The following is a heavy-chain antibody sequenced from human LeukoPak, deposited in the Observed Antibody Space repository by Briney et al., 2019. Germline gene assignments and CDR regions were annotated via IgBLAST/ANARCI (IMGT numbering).Heavy chain of an antibody. CDR2: IYYSGST. V-gene: IGHV4-59*08. J-gene: IGHJ6*02. D-gene: IGHD1-1*01. Sequence: SETLSLTCTVSGGSISSYYWSWIRQPPGKGLEWIGYIYYSGSTNYNPSLNSRVTISLDTSKKQFSLKLTSVTAADTAVYYCVRHVETVDYFYGLDVWGQGTTVTVSS. CDR1: GGSISSYY. CDR3: VRHVETVDYFYGLDV.